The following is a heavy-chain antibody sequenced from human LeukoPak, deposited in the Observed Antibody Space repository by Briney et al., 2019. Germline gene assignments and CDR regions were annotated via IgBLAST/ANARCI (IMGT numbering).Heavy chain of an antibody. V-gene: IGHV4-59*08. J-gene: IGHJ4*02. D-gene: IGHD6-13*01. CDR1: GGSMSSCY. CDR2: IYYSGTT. Sequence: SETLSLTCTVSGGSMSSCYWSWIRQSPRTGLEWIGYIYYSGTTNYNPSLKSRVTISVDTSKSQFSLKLSSVTAADTAVYYCARRSLRNSSWDSWGQGTLVTVSS. CDR3: ARRSLRNSSWDS.